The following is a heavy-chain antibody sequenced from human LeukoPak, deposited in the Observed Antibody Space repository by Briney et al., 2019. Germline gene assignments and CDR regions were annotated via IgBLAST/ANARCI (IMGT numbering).Heavy chain of an antibody. CDR2: IYPDDSAT. J-gene: IGHJ4*02. Sequence: GESLKISCKGSGYSFSSHWIVLVRQMPGKGLEWMGTIYPDDSATRYSPSFQGQVTISADKSISTAYLQWSSLKASDTAMYYCARRGYSFDYENWGQGTLVTVSS. CDR1: GYSFSSHW. V-gene: IGHV5-51*01. D-gene: IGHD5-18*01. CDR3: ARRGYSFDYEN.